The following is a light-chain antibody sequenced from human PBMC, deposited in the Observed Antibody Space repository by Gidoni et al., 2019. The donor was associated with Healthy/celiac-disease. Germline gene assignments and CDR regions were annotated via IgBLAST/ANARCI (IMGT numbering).Light chain of an antibody. V-gene: IGKV3-11*01. CDR3: QQRSNWPPGIT. Sequence: EIVLTQSPATLSLSPGERATLSCRASQSVSSYLAWYQQKPGQAPRLLIYDASNRATGIPARCSGSGSGTDFTLTISSLVPEDFAVYYCQQRSNWPPGITFXPXTKVDIK. J-gene: IGKJ3*01. CDR1: QSVSSY. CDR2: DAS.